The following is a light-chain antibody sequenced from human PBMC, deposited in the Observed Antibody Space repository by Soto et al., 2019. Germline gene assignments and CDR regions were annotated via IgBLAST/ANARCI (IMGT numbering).Light chain of an antibody. J-gene: IGKJ4*01. CDR2: AAS. Sequence: DIQMTQSPSSLSASVGDRVTITCRASQSISSYLNWYQQKPGKAPKVLIYAASSLQSGVPSRFSGSGSGTDFTLTISSLQPEDFATYYCQQYYSYPLTFGGGTKVDIK. CDR1: QSISSY. CDR3: QQYYSYPLT. V-gene: IGKV1-39*01.